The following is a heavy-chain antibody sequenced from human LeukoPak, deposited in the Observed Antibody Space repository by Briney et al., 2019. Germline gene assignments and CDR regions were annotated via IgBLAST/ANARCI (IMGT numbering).Heavy chain of an antibody. CDR2: INPSGGST. Sequence: ASVKVSCKASGYTFTSYAMNWVRQAPGQGLEWMGGINPSGGSTSYAQKFQSRLTMTRDTSTSTVYMELSSLRSEDTAVYYCARDRGEGYYFDYWGQGTLVTVSS. CDR1: GYTFTSYA. V-gene: IGHV1-46*01. CDR3: ARDRGEGYYFDY. J-gene: IGHJ4*02. D-gene: IGHD3-10*01.